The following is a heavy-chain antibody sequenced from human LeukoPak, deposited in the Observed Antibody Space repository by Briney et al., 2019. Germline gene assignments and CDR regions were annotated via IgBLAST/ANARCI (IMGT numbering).Heavy chain of an antibody. Sequence: GGSLRLSCAASGFTFSSYGMHWVRQAPGKGLEWVAFIRYDGSNKYYADSVKGRFTISRDNSKNTLYLQMNSLRAEDTAVYYCAKTDLLGYCSSTSCYLSDYWGQGSLVTVSS. CDR1: GFTFSSYG. J-gene: IGHJ4*02. D-gene: IGHD2-2*01. V-gene: IGHV3-30*02. CDR3: AKTDLLGYCSSTSCYLSDY. CDR2: IRYDGSNK.